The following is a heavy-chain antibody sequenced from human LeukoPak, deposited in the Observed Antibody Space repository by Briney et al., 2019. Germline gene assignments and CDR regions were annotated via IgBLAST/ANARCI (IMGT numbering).Heavy chain of an antibody. D-gene: IGHD6-13*01. J-gene: IGHJ4*02. CDR3: AREDQQLAGNLDY. CDR1: GFTVSSTY. V-gene: IGHV3-53*01. CDR2: IYSGGYT. Sequence: PGGSLRLSCAASGFTVSSTYMSWVRQAPGKGLEWVSVIYSGGYTYYADSVKGRFTISRDNSKNTLYLQMNSLRAEDTAVYCCAREDQQLAGNLDYWGQGTLVTVSS.